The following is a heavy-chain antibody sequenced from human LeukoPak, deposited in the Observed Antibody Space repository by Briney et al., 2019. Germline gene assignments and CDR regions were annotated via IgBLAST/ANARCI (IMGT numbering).Heavy chain of an antibody. V-gene: IGHV7-4-1*02. J-gene: IGHJ4*02. CDR1: GYTFTSYD. CDR3: AREAGYSSSWYSYYFDY. Sequence: ASVKVSCKASGYTFTSYDINWVRQATGQGLEWMGWINTNTGNPTYAQGFTGRFVFSLDTSVSTAYLQISSLKAEDTAVYYCAREAGYSSSWYSYYFDYWGQGTLVTVSS. D-gene: IGHD6-13*01. CDR2: INTNTGNP.